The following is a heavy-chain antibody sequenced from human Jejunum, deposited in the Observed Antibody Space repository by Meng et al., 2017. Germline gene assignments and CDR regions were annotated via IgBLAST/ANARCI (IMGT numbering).Heavy chain of an antibody. CDR2: RYYSGST. D-gene: IGHD2-2*01. J-gene: IGHJ4*02. V-gene: IGHV4-61*01. CDR1: GGSVSSTNCY. Sequence: QGLLPESGPGLVRPSVTLSLPCTVSGGSVSSTNCYWSWIRQPPGKGLEWIGYRYYSGSTNYNPSLKSRVTISVDTSKSQFSLKLFSVTAADTAVYYCAREYCISTTCYFDSWGQGTLVTVSS. CDR3: AREYCISTTCYFDS.